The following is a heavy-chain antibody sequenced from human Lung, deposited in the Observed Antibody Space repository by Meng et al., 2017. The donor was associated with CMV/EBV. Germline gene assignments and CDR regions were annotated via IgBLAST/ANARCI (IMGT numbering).Heavy chain of an antibody. CDR1: GGSVSSGSYY. D-gene: IGHD3-10*01. J-gene: IGHJ4*02. V-gene: IGHV4-61*01. CDR3: ARDHGSGTVDY. Sequence: CTVSGGSVSSGSYYWSWIRQPPGKGLEWIGYIYYSGSTNYNPSLKSRVTISVDTSKNQFSLKLSSVTAADAAVYYCARDHGSGTVDYWGQGTLVTVSS. CDR2: IYYSGST.